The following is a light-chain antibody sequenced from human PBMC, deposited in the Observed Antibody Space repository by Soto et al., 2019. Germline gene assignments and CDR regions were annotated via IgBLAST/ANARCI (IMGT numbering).Light chain of an antibody. CDR3: QQFYNYPQT. CDR1: QGISSA. V-gene: IGKV1D-13*01. Sequence: AILLTQSPSSLSASVGDRVTITCRASQGISSALAWYQQKPGKAPKLLIYEASSLESGVPSRFSGSGSGTDFTLPISSLQPEDFATYYCQQFYNYPQTFGQGTRLEIK. CDR2: EAS. J-gene: IGKJ5*01.